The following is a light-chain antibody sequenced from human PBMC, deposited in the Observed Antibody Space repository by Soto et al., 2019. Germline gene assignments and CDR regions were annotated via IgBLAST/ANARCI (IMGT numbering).Light chain of an antibody. V-gene: IGKV3-20*01. Sequence: EIVLTQSPGTLSLSPGERATLSCRASQSVSSSYLAWYQQKPGQAPRLLIYGASSRATDIPDRFSGSGSGTDFTLTIRRLEPGDFAVYFCQQYASSPYTFGQGTKLEIK. CDR2: GAS. CDR3: QQYASSPYT. J-gene: IGKJ2*01. CDR1: QSVSSSY.